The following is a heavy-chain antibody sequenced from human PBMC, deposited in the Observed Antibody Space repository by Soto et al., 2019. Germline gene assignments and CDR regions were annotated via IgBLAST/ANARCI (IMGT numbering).Heavy chain of an antibody. CDR1: GGSISSGGYY. CDR2: IYYSGST. D-gene: IGHD2-15*01. J-gene: IGHJ4*02. CDR3: ARVVVAATNFDY. Sequence: SETLSLTCTVSGGSISSGGYYWSWIRQHPGKGLEWIGYIYYSGSTYYNPSLKSRVTISVDTSKNQFSLKLSSVTAADTAVYYCARVVVAATNFDYWGQGTLVTVSS. V-gene: IGHV4-31*03.